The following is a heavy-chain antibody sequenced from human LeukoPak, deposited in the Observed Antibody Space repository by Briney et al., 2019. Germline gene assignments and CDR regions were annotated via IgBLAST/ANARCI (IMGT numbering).Heavy chain of an antibody. V-gene: IGHV3-21*01. CDR1: GFTFSSYS. D-gene: IGHD3-10*01. Sequence: GGSLRLSCAASGFTFSSYSMNWVRQAPGKGLEWVSSISSSSSYIYYAGSVKGRFTISRDNAKNSLYLQMNSLRAEDTAVYYCAKDGSAESPLDYWGQGTLVTVSS. CDR2: ISSSSSYI. J-gene: IGHJ4*02. CDR3: AKDGSAESPLDY.